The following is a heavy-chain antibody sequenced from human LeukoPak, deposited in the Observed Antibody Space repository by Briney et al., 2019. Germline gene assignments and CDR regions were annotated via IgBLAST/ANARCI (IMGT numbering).Heavy chain of an antibody. D-gene: IGHD2-2*01. CDR2: IYTSGST. CDR1: GGSISSGSYC. J-gene: IGHJ3*02. V-gene: IGHV4-61*02. Sequence: KPSETLSLTCTVSGGSISSGSYCCGWIRQPAGKGLEWIGRIYTSGSTNYNPSLKSRVTISVDTSKNQFSLKLSSVTAADTAVYYCARVDRTGYCSSTSCYGAPDAFDIWGQGTMVTVSS. CDR3: ARVDRTGYCSSTSCYGAPDAFDI.